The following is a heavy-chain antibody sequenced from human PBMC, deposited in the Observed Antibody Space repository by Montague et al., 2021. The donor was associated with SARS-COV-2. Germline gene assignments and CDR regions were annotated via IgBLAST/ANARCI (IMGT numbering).Heavy chain of an antibody. V-gene: IGHV4-59*01. CDR1: GGSISRYS. CDR3: ARVSRGSSWYEVAFDI. D-gene: IGHD6-13*01. J-gene: IGHJ3*02. CDR2: IYNSGST. Sequence: SETLSLTCTLSGGSISRYSWTWIRQPPGKGLEWIGYIYNSGSTNYNPSLTSRVTISVDTSKNQFSLKLSSVAVADTAVYYCARVSRGSSWYEVAFDIWGQGTMVTVSS.